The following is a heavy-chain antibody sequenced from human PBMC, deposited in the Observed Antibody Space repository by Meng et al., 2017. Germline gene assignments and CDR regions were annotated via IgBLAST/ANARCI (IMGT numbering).Heavy chain of an antibody. J-gene: IGHJ4*02. CDR3: ARAPLYCSGGSCYRDYFDY. Sequence: TVSCKGSGYSFTSYWIGWVRQMPGKGLGWMGLTYPGDSDTRYSPSVQGQVTISADKSISTAYLQWSSLKASDTAMDYCARAPLYCSGGSCYRDYFDYWGQGTLVTVSS. CDR1: GYSFTSYW. V-gene: IGHV5-51*01. D-gene: IGHD2-15*01. CDR2: TYPGDSDT.